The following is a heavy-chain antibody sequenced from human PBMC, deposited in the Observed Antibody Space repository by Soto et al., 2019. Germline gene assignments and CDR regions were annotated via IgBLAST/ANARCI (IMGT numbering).Heavy chain of an antibody. CDR2: TYCRSKWYN. V-gene: IGHV6-1*01. J-gene: IGHJ4*02. CDR1: GDSVSRNSAA. D-gene: IGHD1-7*01. CDR3: ARSRNYGGPYFDY. Sequence: SQTLSLTCAISGDSVSRNSAAWNWIRHSPSRGLEWLGRTYCRSKWYNDYAVSVKSRITINPDTSKNQFSLQLNSVTPEDTAVYYCARSRNYGGPYFDYWGQGTLVTVSS.